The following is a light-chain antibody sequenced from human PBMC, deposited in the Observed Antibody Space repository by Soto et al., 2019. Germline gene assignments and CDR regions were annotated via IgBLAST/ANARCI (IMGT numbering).Light chain of an antibody. CDR2: DVS. CDR3: SSYVDTSTLL. V-gene: IGLV2-14*01. CDR1: SSDIGNYNY. Sequence: QSALTQPASVSGSPGQSITISCTGTSSDIGNYNYVSWYQQHPGKAPKLIIYDVSNRPSGISTRFSGSKSGNTASLTISGLQAEDEADYYCSSYVDTSTLLLGGGTKVTVL. J-gene: IGLJ2*01.